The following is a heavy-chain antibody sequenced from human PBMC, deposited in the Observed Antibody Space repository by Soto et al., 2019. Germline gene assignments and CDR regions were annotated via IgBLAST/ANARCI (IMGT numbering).Heavy chain of an antibody. CDR1: GDSVSSNTAA. CDR3: ERGVAGSGFDL. CDR2: TYYRSNWRH. J-gene: IGHJ4*02. D-gene: IGHD6-19*01. Sequence: SQTLSLTCAISGDSVSSNTAAWNWIRSSPSRGLEWLGRTYYRSNWRHDYAVSVKSRITVNPDTSKNHFSLQLNSVTPDDAAVYYCERGVAGSGFDLCGQVTRVTVSS. V-gene: IGHV6-1*01.